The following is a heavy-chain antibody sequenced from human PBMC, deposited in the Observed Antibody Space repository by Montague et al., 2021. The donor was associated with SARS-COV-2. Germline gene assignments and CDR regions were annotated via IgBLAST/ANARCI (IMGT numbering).Heavy chain of an antibody. CDR3: ARLSGVAPRCYYEGMDV. D-gene: IGHD7-27*01. CDR1: GFSLRTAGTC. J-gene: IGHJ6*02. CDR2: IAWDGDK. V-gene: IGHV2-70*11. Sequence: PALVKPTQTLTLTCTFSGFSLRTAGTCVSWIRQPPGKAPQWLARIAWDGDKYYSRPLETRVSISTDTAKTQVVLTMTNVDPMDPATYYCARLSGVAPRCYYEGMDVWGQGTAVTVSS.